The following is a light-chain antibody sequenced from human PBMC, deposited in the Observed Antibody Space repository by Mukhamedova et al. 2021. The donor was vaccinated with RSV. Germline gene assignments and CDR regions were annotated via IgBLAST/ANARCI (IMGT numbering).Light chain of an antibody. CDR3: QQYNGYSPGWT. V-gene: IGKV1-5*03. J-gene: IGKJ1*01. Sequence: GKAPKVLIYKASSLESGVPSRFSGSGTGTEFTLTISSLQPDDFATYYCQQYNGYSPGWTFAQGTKVEIK. CDR2: KAS.